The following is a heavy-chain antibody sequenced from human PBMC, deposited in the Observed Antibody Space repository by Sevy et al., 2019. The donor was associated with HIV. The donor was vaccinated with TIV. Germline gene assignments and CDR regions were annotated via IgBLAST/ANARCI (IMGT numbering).Heavy chain of an antibody. CDR3: AGGNAWGRGYS. V-gene: IGHV4-59*08. CDR1: GGSITSLY. Sequence: SETLSLTFTVSGGSITSLYWNWILQPPGKGLEWIANIYYNGHINYNPSLKSRVTLSLDTSKNQFSLRLSSVTAADTAMYYCAGGNAWGRGYSWGQGTLVTVSS. J-gene: IGHJ4*02. CDR2: IYYNGHI. D-gene: IGHD1-26*01.